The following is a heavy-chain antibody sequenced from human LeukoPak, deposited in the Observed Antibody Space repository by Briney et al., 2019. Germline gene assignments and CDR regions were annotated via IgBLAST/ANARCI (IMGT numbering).Heavy chain of an antibody. D-gene: IGHD6-6*01. Sequence: ASVKVSCKASGGTFSSYAISWVRQAPGQGLEWMGRIIPIFGTANYAQKFQGRVTITTDESTSTAYMELSSLRSEDTAVYYCAREGAARPPYNWFDPWGQGTLVTVSS. CDR2: IIPIFGTA. J-gene: IGHJ5*02. CDR3: AREGAARPPYNWFDP. V-gene: IGHV1-69*05. CDR1: GGTFSSYA.